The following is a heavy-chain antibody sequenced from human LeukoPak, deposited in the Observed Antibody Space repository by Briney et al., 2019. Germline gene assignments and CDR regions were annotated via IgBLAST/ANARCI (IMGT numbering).Heavy chain of an antibody. CDR1: GYTFTGYY. Sequence: ASVKVSCKASGYTFTGYYLHWGRQAPGQGLEWMGCINPNSGDTNYAQKLQGRVTMITDTSTSTAYMDLRGLRSDDTAVYYCARGYDYGDYVGDFDYWGQGTLVTVSS. D-gene: IGHD4-17*01. V-gene: IGHV1-2*02. CDR2: INPNSGDT. J-gene: IGHJ4*02. CDR3: ARGYDYGDYVGDFDY.